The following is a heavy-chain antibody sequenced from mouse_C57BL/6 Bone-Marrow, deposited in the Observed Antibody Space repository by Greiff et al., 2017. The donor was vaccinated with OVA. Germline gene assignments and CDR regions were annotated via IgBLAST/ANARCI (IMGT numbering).Heavy chain of an antibody. Sequence: QVQLQQPGAELVMPGASVKLSCKASGYTFTSYWMHWVKQRPGQGLEWIGEIDPSDSYTNYNQKFKGKSTLTVDKSSSTAYMQLSSLTSEDSAVYYCARGILPHYYAMDYWGQGTSVTVSS. CDR2: IDPSDSYT. J-gene: IGHJ4*01. CDR3: ARGILPHYYAMDY. CDR1: GYTFTSYW. V-gene: IGHV1-69*01. D-gene: IGHD5-5*01.